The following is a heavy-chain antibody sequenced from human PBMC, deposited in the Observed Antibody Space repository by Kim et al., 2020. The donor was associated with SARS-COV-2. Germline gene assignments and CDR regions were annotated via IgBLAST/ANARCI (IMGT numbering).Heavy chain of an antibody. CDR2: IYYSGST. V-gene: IGHV4-31*03. J-gene: IGHJ6*02. Sequence: SETLSLTCTVSGGSISSGGYYWSWIRQHPGKGLEWIGYIYYSGSTYYNPSLKSRVTISVDTSKNQFSLKLSSVTAAVTAVYYCARAHRTIFGVVEYMDVWGQGTTVTGS. CDR3: ARAHRTIFGVVEYMDV. D-gene: IGHD3-3*01. CDR1: GGSISSGGYY.